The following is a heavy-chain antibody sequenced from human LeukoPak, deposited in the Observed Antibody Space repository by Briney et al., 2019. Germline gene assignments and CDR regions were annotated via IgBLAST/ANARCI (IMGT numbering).Heavy chain of an antibody. CDR1: GGSISSDY. Sequence: SETLSLTCTVSGGSISSDYWSWIRQPPGKGLEWIGYIYYSGSTNYNPSLKSRVTISVDTSKNQFSLNLSSVTAADTAVYYCARTLRAHWGMDVWGQGTTVTVSS. CDR2: IYYSGST. J-gene: IGHJ6*02. CDR3: ARTLRAHWGMDV. D-gene: IGHD3-16*01. V-gene: IGHV4-59*08.